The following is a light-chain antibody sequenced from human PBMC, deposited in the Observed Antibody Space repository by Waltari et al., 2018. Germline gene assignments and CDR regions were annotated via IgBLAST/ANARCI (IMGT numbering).Light chain of an antibody. Sequence: IQLTQSPSSLSASVGDRVTITCRASQHIAGYSAWYQQKPGKAPNLLIYVSSTLQSGVPSRFSGSGSGTVFTLTISSLQPEDFATYYCQQLHTYPLTFGGGTTVDI. J-gene: IGKJ4*01. CDR3: QQLHTYPLT. V-gene: IGKV1-9*01. CDR2: VSS. CDR1: QHIAGY.